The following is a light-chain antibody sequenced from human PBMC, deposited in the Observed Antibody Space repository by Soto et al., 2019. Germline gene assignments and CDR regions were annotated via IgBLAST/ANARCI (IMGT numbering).Light chain of an antibody. CDR3: QQRCNWPPGT. Sequence: EIVLTQSPATLSLSPGERATLSCRARQGVSRHLAWYQQKTRQAPRLLIYEASNRATGIPARFSGSGSGTDFTRTSSSLEPEDFAVYYCQQRCNWPPGTFGGGTKVEIK. CDR2: EAS. CDR1: QGVSRH. J-gene: IGKJ4*01. V-gene: IGKV3-11*01.